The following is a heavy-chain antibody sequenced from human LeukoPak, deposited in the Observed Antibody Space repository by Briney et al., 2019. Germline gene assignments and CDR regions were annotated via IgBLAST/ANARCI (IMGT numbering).Heavy chain of an antibody. CDR1: GFNFNDFD. V-gene: IGHV3-30*02. CDR3: AKDPRRYSRTGGYFDY. Sequence: PGGSLRLSCAASGFNFNDFDMHWVRQAPGKGLEWVAFIRYDGIKSYYADSVKGRFTISRDNSKNTLYLQMNSLRAEDTAVYYCAKDPRRYSRTGGYFDYWGQGTLVTVSS. D-gene: IGHD6-13*01. J-gene: IGHJ4*02. CDR2: IRYDGIKS.